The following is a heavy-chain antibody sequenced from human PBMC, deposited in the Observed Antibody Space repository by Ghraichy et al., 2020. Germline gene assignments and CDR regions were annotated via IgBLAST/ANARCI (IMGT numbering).Heavy chain of an antibody. CDR2: VYSDGNT. Sequence: GGSLRLSCAASGFTVSNNYMSWVRQAPGKGLEWVSVVYSDGNTYYADSVKGRFTISRDNSKNTLYLQMNSLRGDDTAVYYCASEYWGRAHRFYFDYWGQGTLVTVSS. CDR1: GFTVSNNY. J-gene: IGHJ4*02. CDR3: ASEYWGRAHRFYFDY. D-gene: IGHD2-15*01. V-gene: IGHV3-66*01.